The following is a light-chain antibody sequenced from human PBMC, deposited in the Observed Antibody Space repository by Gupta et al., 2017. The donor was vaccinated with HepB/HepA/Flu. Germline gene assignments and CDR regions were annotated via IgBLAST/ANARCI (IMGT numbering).Light chain of an antibody. V-gene: IGKV4-1*01. CDR2: CAS. CDR3: QQYYTTPRT. J-gene: IGKJ1*01. CDR1: QSVLYSSHNKHY. Sequence: VLNQSPDSLAVSLCEQAPLNCTSSQSVLYSSHNKHYLAWSQQRPGRPPKMISYCASTRESGVPDRFSGSGSGTDFTLTISSLKAEDVAVYYCQQYYTTPRTFGQGTKLEIK.